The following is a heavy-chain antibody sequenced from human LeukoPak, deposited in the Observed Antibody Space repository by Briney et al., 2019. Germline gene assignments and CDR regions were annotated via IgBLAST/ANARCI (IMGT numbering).Heavy chain of an antibody. CDR2: ISSNSADT. D-gene: IGHD3-10*01. CDR1: GFSFITYA. J-gene: IGHJ4*02. Sequence: PGGSLRLSCAASGFSFITYAISWVRQAPGKGLEWVSGISSNSADTYYADSVKGRFRVSRDNSKSTLYLQMNSLRAEDTAVYYCASGTYRLGDYWGQGTLVAVSS. V-gene: IGHV3-23*01. CDR3: ASGTYRLGDY.